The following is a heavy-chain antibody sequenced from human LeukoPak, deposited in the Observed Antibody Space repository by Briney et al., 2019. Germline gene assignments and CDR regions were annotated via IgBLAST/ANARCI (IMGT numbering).Heavy chain of an antibody. Sequence: ASVKVSCKVSGYTLTELSMHWVRQAPGKGLEWMGGFDPEDGETIYAQRFQGRVTMIEDTSTDTAYMELSSLRSEDTAVYYCATGQQLVRSRYYYGMDVWGQGTTVTVSS. D-gene: IGHD6-13*01. CDR2: FDPEDGET. V-gene: IGHV1-24*01. CDR3: ATGQQLVRSRYYYGMDV. CDR1: GYTLTELS. J-gene: IGHJ6*02.